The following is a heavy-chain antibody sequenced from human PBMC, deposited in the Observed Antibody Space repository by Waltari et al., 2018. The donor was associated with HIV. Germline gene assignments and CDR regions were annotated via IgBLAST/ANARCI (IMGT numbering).Heavy chain of an antibody. CDR2: IYYRGST. D-gene: IGHD3-22*01. CDR3: ARHSLTYYYDSSGYSVAFDY. CDR1: GGSLSSSSYY. J-gene: IGHJ4*02. V-gene: IGHV4-39*01. Sequence: QLQLQESGPGLVKPSETLSLTCTVSGGSLSSSSYYWGWISQPPGKGLEWIGSIYYRGSTYYNPSLKSRVTISVDTSKNQFSLKLSSVTAADTAVYYCARHSLTYYYDSSGYSVAFDYWGQGTLVTVSS.